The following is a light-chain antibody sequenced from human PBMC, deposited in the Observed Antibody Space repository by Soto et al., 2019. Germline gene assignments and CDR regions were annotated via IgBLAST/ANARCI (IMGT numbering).Light chain of an antibody. V-gene: IGKV3-11*01. Sequence: EIVLTQSPATLSLSPGERATLSCRASQSVSSYLAWYQQKPGQAPRLLIYDASNRATGIPARFSGSGSGTDFPLTISSLEPEDFAVYYCQQRSKWPQTFGQGTKLEIK. J-gene: IGKJ2*01. CDR2: DAS. CDR1: QSVSSY. CDR3: QQRSKWPQT.